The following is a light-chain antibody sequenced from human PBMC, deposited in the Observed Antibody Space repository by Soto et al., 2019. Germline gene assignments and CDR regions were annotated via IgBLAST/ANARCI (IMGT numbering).Light chain of an antibody. Sequence: EIVLTQSPATLSLSPGERATVSCQASQSVSNYLAWYQQKPGQAPRLLMYDASNRATGIPARFSGSGSGTDFTLTITSLEPEDFAVYYCQQSRDWPLTFGGGTKVEIK. CDR1: QSVSNY. CDR3: QQSRDWPLT. J-gene: IGKJ4*01. V-gene: IGKV3-11*01. CDR2: DAS.